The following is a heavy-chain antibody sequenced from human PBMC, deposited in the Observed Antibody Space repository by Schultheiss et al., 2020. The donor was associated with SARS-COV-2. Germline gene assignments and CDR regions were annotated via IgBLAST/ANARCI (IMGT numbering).Heavy chain of an antibody. J-gene: IGHJ4*02. CDR2: IYHSGST. CDR3: ARVWSGWYFDY. CDR1: GGSISSSSYY. D-gene: IGHD3-3*01. V-gene: IGHV4-39*07. Sequence: SETLSLTCTVSGGSISSSSYYWSWIRQPPGKGLEWIGSIYHSGSTYYNPSLKSRVTISVDTSKNQFSLKLSSVTAADTAVYYCARVWSGWYFDYWGQGTLVTVSS.